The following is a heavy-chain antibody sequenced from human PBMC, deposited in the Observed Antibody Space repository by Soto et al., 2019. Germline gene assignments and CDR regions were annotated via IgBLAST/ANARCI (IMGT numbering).Heavy chain of an antibody. CDR1: GFTFSSYS. CDR2: ISSSSSTI. V-gene: IGHV3-48*02. J-gene: IGHJ6*02. CDR3: ARDSGGSPRGYYYYGMDV. Sequence: EVQLVESGGGLVQPGGSLRLSCAASGFTFSSYSMNWVRQAPGKGLEWVSYISSSSSTIYYADSVKGRFTISRDNAKNSLYLQMNSLRDEDTAVYYCARDSGGSPRGYYYYGMDVWGQGTTVTVSS. D-gene: IGHD1-26*01.